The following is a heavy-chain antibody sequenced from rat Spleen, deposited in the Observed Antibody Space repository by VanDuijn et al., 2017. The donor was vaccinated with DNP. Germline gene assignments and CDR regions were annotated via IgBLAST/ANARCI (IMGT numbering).Heavy chain of an antibody. CDR1: GFTFSDYY. CDR3: AAFDGSNFRWYFDF. Sequence: EVQLVESGGGLVQPGRSLKLSCAASGFTFSDYYMAWVRQAPKKGLEWVASISYNGGTPYYRDSVKGRFTISRDNAQSTLYLQMDSLRSEDTATYYGAAFDGSNFRWYFDFWGPGTLVTVSS. CDR2: ISYNGGTP. D-gene: IGHD1-9*01. J-gene: IGHJ1*01. V-gene: IGHV5-7*01.